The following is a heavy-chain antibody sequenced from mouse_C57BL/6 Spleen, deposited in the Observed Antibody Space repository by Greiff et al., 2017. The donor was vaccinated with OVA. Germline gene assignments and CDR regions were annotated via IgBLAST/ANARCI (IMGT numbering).Heavy chain of an antibody. J-gene: IGHJ2*01. CDR1: GYAFSSSW. Sequence: QVQLQQSGPELVKPGASVKISCKASGYAFSSSWMNWVKQRPGKGLEWIGRVYPGDGDTNYNGKFKGKATLTADKSSSTAYMQLSSLTSEDSAVYFCAAPSYFDYWGQGTTLTVSS. CDR3: AAPSYFDY. CDR2: VYPGDGDT. V-gene: IGHV1-82*01.